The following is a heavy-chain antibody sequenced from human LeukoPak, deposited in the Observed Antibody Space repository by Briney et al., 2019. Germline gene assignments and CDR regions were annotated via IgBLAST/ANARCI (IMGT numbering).Heavy chain of an antibody. D-gene: IGHD6-13*01. J-gene: IGHJ4*02. CDR3: AKDRLIAAAGTVHDY. CDR1: GFTFSSYG. Sequence: QTGGSLRLSCAASGFTFSSYGMSWVRQAPGKGLEWVSAISGSGGSTYYADSVKGRFTISRDNSKNTLYLQMNSLRAEDTAVYYCAKDRLIAAAGTVHDYWGQGTLVTVSS. CDR2: ISGSGGST. V-gene: IGHV3-23*01.